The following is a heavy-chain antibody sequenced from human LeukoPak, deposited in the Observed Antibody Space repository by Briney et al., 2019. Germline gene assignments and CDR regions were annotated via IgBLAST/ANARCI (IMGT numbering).Heavy chain of an antibody. Sequence: GGSLRLSCAASGFTFSSYAMSWVRQAPGKGLEWVSAISGSGGSTYYADSVKGRFTISRDNSKNTLYLQMNSLRAEDTAVYYCAKGGEEXXXXXXXDXWGQGXMVTVSS. V-gene: IGHV3-23*01. CDR1: GFTFSSYA. CDR2: ISGSGGST. CDR3: AKGGEEXXXXXXXDX. D-gene: IGHD3-3*01. J-gene: IGHJ3*01.